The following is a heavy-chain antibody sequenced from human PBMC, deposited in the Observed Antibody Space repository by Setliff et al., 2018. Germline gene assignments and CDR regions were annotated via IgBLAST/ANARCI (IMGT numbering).Heavy chain of an antibody. D-gene: IGHD6-19*01. J-gene: IGHJ4*02. CDR3: TTLYPQWLVMGEGYYFDY. V-gene: IGHV3-23*01. Sequence: GGSLRLSCAASGFTFSSSAMAWVRQAPGKGLEWVSAISSTITSTYYADSVKGRFTISRDDSKNTLYLQMNSLKTEDTAVYYCTTLYPQWLVMGEGYYFDYWGQGTLVTVSS. CDR1: GFTFSSSA. CDR2: ISSTITST.